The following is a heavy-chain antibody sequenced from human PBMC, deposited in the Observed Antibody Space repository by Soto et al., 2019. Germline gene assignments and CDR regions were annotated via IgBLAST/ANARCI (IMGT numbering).Heavy chain of an antibody. D-gene: IGHD3-3*01. J-gene: IGHJ1*01. V-gene: IGHV4-39*01. CDR1: GGSISSSSYY. CDR2: IYYSGST. Sequence: LSLTCTVSGGSISSSSYYLGWIRQPPGKGLEWIGSIYYSGSTYYNPSLKSRVTISVDTSKNQFSLKLSSVTAADTAVYYCARRDSITIFGVVTGAEYFQHWSQGTLVTVSS. CDR3: ARRDSITIFGVVTGAEYFQH.